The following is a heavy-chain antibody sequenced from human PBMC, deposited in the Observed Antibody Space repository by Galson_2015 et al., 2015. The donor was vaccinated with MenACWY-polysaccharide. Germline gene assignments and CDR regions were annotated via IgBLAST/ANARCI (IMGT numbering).Heavy chain of an antibody. CDR3: AREGYYDFWSGYAGPHFDY. Sequence: SVKVSCKASGYTFTGYYMHWVRQAPGQGLEWMGWINPNSGGTNYAQKFQGRVTMTRDTSISTAYMELSRLRSDDTAVYYCAREGYYDFWSGYAGPHFDYWGQGTLV. V-gene: IGHV1-2*02. J-gene: IGHJ4*02. CDR1: GYTFTGYY. CDR2: INPNSGGT. D-gene: IGHD3-3*01.